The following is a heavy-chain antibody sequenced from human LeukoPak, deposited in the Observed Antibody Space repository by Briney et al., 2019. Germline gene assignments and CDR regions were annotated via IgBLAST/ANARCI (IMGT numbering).Heavy chain of an antibody. V-gene: IGHV1-2*02. CDR3: ARARVVGATPGAY. CDR1: GYTFTGYY. CDR2: INPNSGGT. D-gene: IGHD1-26*01. Sequence: ASVKVSCKASGYTFTGYYMHWVRQAPGQGLEWMGWINPNSGGTNYAQKFQGRVTMTRDTPISTAYMELSRLRSDDTAVYYCARARVVGATPGAYWGQGTLVTVSS. J-gene: IGHJ4*02.